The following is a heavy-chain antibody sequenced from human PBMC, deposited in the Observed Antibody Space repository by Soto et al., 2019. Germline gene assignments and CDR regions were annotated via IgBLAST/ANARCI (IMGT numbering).Heavy chain of an antibody. CDR2: IKNKIEGGTT. V-gene: IGHV3-15*01. CDR1: GFTLSNAW. CDR3: APYWNLDF. D-gene: IGHD2-15*01. Sequence: EVQLVESGGGLVKPGGSLRLSCAAAGFTLSNAWVSWVRQAPGKGLEWVGRIKNKIEGGTTDYAVPVKGRFTISRDDSKNMFYLQMNSRITEGTSVYYCAPYWNLDFWGQGSPVT. J-gene: IGHJ4*02.